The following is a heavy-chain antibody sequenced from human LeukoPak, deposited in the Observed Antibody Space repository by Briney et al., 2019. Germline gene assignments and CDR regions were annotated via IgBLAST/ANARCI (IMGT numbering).Heavy chain of an antibody. J-gene: IGHJ3*02. D-gene: IGHD3-9*01. CDR3: VILYYDILTGYPNAFDI. CDR1: GFTFSNYA. V-gene: IGHV3-30-3*01. CDR2: ISYDGSNK. Sequence: GGSLRLSCAASGFTFSNYAMHWVRQAPGKGLEWVAVISYDGSNKYYADSVKGRFTISRDNSKNTLYLQINSLRAEDTAVYYCVILYYDILTGYPNAFDIWGQGTMVTVSS.